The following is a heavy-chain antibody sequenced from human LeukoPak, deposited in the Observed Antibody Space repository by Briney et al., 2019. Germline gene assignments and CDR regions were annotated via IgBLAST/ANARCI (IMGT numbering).Heavy chain of an antibody. D-gene: IGHD2-15*01. V-gene: IGHV4-39*01. J-gene: IGHJ4*02. CDR1: GGSISSTIYY. CDR2: IYYGGST. Sequence: PSETLSLTCTVSGGSISSTIYYWGWIRQPPGKGLEWIGSIYYGGSTYYNPSLKSRVTISGDTSKNQFSLNLSSVTAADTAVYYCARFYCSGGDCYFNYWGQGILVTVSS. CDR3: ARFYCSGGDCYFNY.